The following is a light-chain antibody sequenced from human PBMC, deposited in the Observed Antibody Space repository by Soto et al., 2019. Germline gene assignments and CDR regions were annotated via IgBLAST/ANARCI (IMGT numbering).Light chain of an antibody. CDR2: DVD. CDR3: SSYTSSSNVV. Sequence: QSALTQPASVSGSPGQSITISCTGTSSDVGGYNYVSWYQQHPGKAPKLMIYDVDNRPSGVSNRFSGFRSGNTASLTIFGLQAEYEADYYCSSYTSSSNVVFGGGTKLTVL. J-gene: IGLJ2*01. CDR1: SSDVGGYNY. V-gene: IGLV2-14*01.